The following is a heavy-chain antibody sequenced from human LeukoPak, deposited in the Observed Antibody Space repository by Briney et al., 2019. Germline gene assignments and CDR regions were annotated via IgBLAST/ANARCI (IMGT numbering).Heavy chain of an antibody. CDR3: ARIYDSSGYYPNDAFDI. D-gene: IGHD3-22*01. V-gene: IGHV3-21*04. CDR2: ISSSSSYI. CDR1: GFTFSSYS. Sequence: GGSLRLSCAASGFTFSSYSMNWVRQAPGKGLEWVSSISSSSSYIYYADSVKGRFTISRDNAKNSLYLQMNSLRAEDTAVYYCARIYDSSGYYPNDAFDIWGQGTMVTVSS. J-gene: IGHJ3*02.